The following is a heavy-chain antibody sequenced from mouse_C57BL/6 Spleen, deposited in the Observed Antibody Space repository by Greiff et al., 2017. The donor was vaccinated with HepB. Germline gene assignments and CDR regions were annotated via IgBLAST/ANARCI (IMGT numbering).Heavy chain of an antibody. Sequence: QVQLQQPGAELVKPRASVKLSCKASGYTFTSYWMHWVKQRPGRGLEWIGRIDPNSGGTKYNEKFKSKATLTVDKPSSTAYMQLSSLTSEDSAFYYCARERGRYYGSLGYFDVWGTGTTVTVSS. J-gene: IGHJ1*03. CDR1: GYTFTSYW. V-gene: IGHV1-72*01. CDR3: ARERGRYYGSLGYFDV. D-gene: IGHD2-2*01. CDR2: IDPNSGGT.